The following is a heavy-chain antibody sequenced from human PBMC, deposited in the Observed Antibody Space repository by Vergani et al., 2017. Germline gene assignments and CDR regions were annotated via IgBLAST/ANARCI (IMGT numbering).Heavy chain of an antibody. CDR1: GFTFNQYV. Sequence: QVQLVESGGGVVQPGRSLRLSCAASGFTFNQYVMHWVRQAPGKGLEWVAVTWYDGNNKQYADSVKGRFTISRDNSKSTMYLQMNSLRDEDTGVYYCARDWRLLYNRFDPWGQGTLVTVSS. CDR3: ARDWRLLYNRFDP. V-gene: IGHV3-33*01. D-gene: IGHD1-14*01. J-gene: IGHJ5*02. CDR2: TWYDGNNK.